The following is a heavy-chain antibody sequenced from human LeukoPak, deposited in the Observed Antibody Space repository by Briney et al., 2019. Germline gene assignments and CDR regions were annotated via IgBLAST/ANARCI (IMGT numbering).Heavy chain of an antibody. Sequence: GESLKISCKGSGYIFANYWIGWVRQMPGKGLEWMGIVYPGDSATRYSPSFQGQVTISADRSITTAYLQWRSLKASGTAMYYCVRFAYGSDFFPGHYWGQGTRVTVSS. CDR2: VYPGDSAT. CDR1: GYIFANYW. J-gene: IGHJ4*02. V-gene: IGHV5-51*01. D-gene: IGHD3/OR15-3a*01. CDR3: VRFAYGSDFFPGHY.